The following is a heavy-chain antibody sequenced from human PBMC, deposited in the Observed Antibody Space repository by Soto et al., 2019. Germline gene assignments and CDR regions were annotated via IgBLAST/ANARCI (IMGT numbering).Heavy chain of an antibody. J-gene: IGHJ5*02. CDR2: FDPEDGET. Sequence: ASVKVSCKVSGYTHTELSMHWVRQAPGKGLEWMGGFDPEDGETIYAQKFQGRVTMTEDTSTDTAYMELSSLRSEDTAVYYCATYLSHGSGCHNWFDPSGQGTLVTVSS. V-gene: IGHV1-24*01. CDR1: GYTHTELS. D-gene: IGHD6-19*01. CDR3: ATYLSHGSGCHNWFDP.